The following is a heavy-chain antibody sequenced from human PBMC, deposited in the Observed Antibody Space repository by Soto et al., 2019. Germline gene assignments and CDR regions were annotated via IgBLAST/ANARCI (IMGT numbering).Heavy chain of an antibody. CDR2: IFPLTDIP. CDR1: GGTFRNYP. CDR3: ARGPLVVLNYFES. V-gene: IGHV1-69*02. J-gene: IGHJ4*02. Sequence: QVQLVQSGTEVKKPGSSVKVSCKASGGTFRNYPINWVRQAPGQGLEWMGSIFPLTDIPDYAQNFQARLTISADKSTSTAYMEFSSLTSDDTAMYFCARGPLVVLNYFESWGQGPLVTVSS.